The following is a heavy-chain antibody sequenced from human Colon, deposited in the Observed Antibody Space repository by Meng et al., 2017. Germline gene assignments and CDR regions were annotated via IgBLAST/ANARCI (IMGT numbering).Heavy chain of an antibody. J-gene: IGHJ4*02. CDR1: GASVSSGD. Sequence: QGQVQESGQGLVTLSETLSVPCTVFGASVSSGDRRWLGQPRGRGLECIAYIFNTGSTNYHLALKSRVTISVDTSKNQFSLKLTSVTAADTAVYYCARGPPTDYWGPGTLVTVSS. CDR3: ARGPPTDY. V-gene: IGHV4-59*02. CDR2: IFNTGST.